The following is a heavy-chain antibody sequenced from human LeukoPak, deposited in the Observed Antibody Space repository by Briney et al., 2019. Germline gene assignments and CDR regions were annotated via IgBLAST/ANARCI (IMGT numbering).Heavy chain of an antibody. V-gene: IGHV1-24*01. D-gene: IGHD2-15*01. Sequence: ASVTVSFKVSGYTLTELSMHWVRQAPGKGLEWMGGFDPEDGETIYAQKFQGRVTMTEDTSTDTAYMELSSLRSEDTAVYYCATVRDCSGGSCYTVPTPDYFDYWGQGTLVTVSS. CDR3: ATVRDCSGGSCYTVPTPDYFDY. CDR1: GYTLTELS. CDR2: FDPEDGET. J-gene: IGHJ4*02.